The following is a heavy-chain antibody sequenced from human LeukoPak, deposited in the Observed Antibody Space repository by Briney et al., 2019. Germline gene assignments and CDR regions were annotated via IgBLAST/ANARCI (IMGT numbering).Heavy chain of an antibody. Sequence: PSETLSLTCAVYGESLSKYYWTWIRQSPGKGLEWIGEVNHRGSTNLNPSLKSRVTLSVDTSKHQFSLRLTSVTAADAAVYYCASSVGSTDYWGQGTLVTVSS. J-gene: IGHJ4*02. D-gene: IGHD1-26*01. CDR2: VNHRGST. CDR3: ASSVGSTDY. CDR1: GESLSKYY. V-gene: IGHV4-34*01.